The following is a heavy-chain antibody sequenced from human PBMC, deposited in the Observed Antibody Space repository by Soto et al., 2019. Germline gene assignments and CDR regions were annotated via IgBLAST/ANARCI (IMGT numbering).Heavy chain of an antibody. CDR2: IYYSGST. J-gene: IGHJ6*03. D-gene: IGHD1-1*01. Sequence: QVQLQESGPGLVKPSETLSLTCTVSGGSISSYYWSWIRQPPGKGLEWIGYIYYSGSTNYNPSLKSRVTRSVDTSKNQFSLKLSSVTAADTAVYYCAKVPRYYYYMDVWGKGTTVTVSS. CDR1: GGSISSYY. CDR3: AKVPRYYYYMDV. V-gene: IGHV4-59*01.